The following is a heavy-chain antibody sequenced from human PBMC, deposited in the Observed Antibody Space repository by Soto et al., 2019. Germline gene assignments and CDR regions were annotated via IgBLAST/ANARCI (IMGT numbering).Heavy chain of an antibody. V-gene: IGHV3-23*01. D-gene: IGHD3-16*01. CDR2: ISGSGGST. CDR3: ASLLDRMGKEGLFDY. J-gene: IGHJ4*02. Sequence: EVQLLESGGGLVQPGGSLRLSCAASGFTFSSYAMSWVRQAPGKGLEWVSAISGSGGSTYYADSVKGRFTISRDNSKNTLYLQMNSLGAEDTAVYYCASLLDRMGKEGLFDYWGQGTLVTVSS. CDR1: GFTFSSYA.